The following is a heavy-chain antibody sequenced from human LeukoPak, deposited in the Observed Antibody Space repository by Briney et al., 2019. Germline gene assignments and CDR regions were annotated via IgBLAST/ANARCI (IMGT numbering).Heavy chain of an antibody. Sequence: GASVKVSCKASGYTFTSYYMHWVRQAPGQGLEWMGIINPSGGSTSYAQKFQGRVTMTRDTSTSTVYMELSSLRSEDTAVYYCARDRGSPYYDFWSGYYGGDDAFDIWGQGTMVTVSS. CDR1: GYTFTSYY. J-gene: IGHJ3*02. CDR2: INPSGGST. V-gene: IGHV1-46*01. CDR3: ARDRGSPYYDFWSGYYGGDDAFDI. D-gene: IGHD3-3*01.